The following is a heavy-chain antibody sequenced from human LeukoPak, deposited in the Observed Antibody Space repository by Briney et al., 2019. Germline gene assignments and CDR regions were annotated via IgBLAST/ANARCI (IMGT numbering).Heavy chain of an antibody. CDR3: ARDCCLLAAAGH. J-gene: IGHJ4*02. CDR2: IKQDGSEK. CDR1: GFSFSSYS. V-gene: IGHV3-7*01. Sequence: GGSLRLSCAASGFSFSSYSIHWVRQAPGKGLEGVANIKQDGSEKYYVDSVKGRFTISRDNAKNSLYLQMNSLRAEDTAMYYCARDCCLLAAAGHWGQGTLVTVSS. D-gene: IGHD6-13*01.